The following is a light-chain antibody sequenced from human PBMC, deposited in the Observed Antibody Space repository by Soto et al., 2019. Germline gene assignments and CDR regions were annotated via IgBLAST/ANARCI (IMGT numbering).Light chain of an antibody. J-gene: IGLJ6*01. CDR2: SYN. CDR1: SSNIGGNT. CDR3: AAWDASLNGYV. V-gene: IGLV1-44*01. Sequence: QSVLTQPPSASGTPGQRVTISCSTSSSNIGGNTVHWYQQVPGTAPKLLIYSYNQRPSGVPDRFSGSKSGTSASLAISGLQSEDEADYYCAAWDASLNGYVFGSGTQLTVL.